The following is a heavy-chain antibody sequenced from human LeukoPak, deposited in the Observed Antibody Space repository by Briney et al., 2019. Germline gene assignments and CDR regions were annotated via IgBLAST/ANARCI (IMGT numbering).Heavy chain of an antibody. CDR3: ATSGWYGYYYFDY. J-gene: IGHJ4*02. Sequence: GGSLRLSCAASGFTLSDYYMSWIRQAPGKGLEWVSYISSSGSTIYYADSVKGRFTISRDNAKNSLYLQMNSLRAEDTAVYYCATSGWYGYYYFDYWGQGTLVTVSS. CDR2: ISSSGSTI. CDR1: GFTLSDYY. D-gene: IGHD6-19*01. V-gene: IGHV3-11*04.